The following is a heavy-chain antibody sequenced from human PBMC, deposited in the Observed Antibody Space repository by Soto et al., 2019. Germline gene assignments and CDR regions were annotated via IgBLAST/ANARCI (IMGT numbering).Heavy chain of an antibody. Sequence: QVQLVQSGAEVKKPGASVKVSCKASGYTFTSYGISWVRQAPGQGLEWMGWISAYNGNTNYAQKSQGRVTLTTAKSTSTASMELGSMGSDDTAVYYCAGDLRQRSASYCYRTSPFDYWGQGTLVTVSS. CDR1: GYTFTSYG. CDR3: AGDLRQRSASYCYRTSPFDY. CDR2: ISAYNGNT. D-gene: IGHD3-10*01. J-gene: IGHJ4*02. V-gene: IGHV1-18*01.